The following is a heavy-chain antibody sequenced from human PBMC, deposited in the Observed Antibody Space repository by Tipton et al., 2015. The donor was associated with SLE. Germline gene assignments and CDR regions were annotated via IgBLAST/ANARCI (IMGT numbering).Heavy chain of an antibody. J-gene: IGHJ4*02. CDR1: GGSLTYYY. V-gene: IGHV4-59*01. Sequence: GLVKPSETLSLTCTVPGGSLTYYYWNWLRQPPGKGLEWLGYIRFSGSASYRPSLKSRVTMSLDTSKNQFSLKLTSGTAAETAVKYCARGGGSSNFEPPGYWGQGTLVTVSS. CDR2: IRFSGSA. CDR3: ARGGGSSNFEPPGY. D-gene: IGHD3-16*01.